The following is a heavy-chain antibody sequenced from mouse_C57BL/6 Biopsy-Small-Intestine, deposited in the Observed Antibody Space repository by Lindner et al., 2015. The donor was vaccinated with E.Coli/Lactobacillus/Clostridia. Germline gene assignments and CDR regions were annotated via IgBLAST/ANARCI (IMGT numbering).Heavy chain of an antibody. J-gene: IGHJ2*01. CDR3: ARGDYFDY. CDR1: GYTFTDYY. Sequence: VQLQESGPELVKPGASVKISCKASGYTFTDYYMNWVRQSPGKSLEWIGDISPNSYGISYNQRFKGKATLTVDKSSNTAYMELRSLTSEDSAVYYCARGDYFDYWGQGTTLTVSS. V-gene: IGHV1-26*01. CDR2: ISPNSYGI.